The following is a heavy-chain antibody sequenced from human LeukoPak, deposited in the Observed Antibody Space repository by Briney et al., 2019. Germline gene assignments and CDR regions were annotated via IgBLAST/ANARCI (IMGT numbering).Heavy chain of an antibody. V-gene: IGHV4-61*02. D-gene: IGHD6-13*01. CDR1: GGSISSGSYY. CDR3: ARGVAAAGTIWFDP. J-gene: IGHJ5*02. Sequence: PSQTLSLTCTVPGGSISSGSYYWSWIRQPAGKGLEWIGRIYTSGSTNYNPSLKSRVTISVDTSKNQFSLKLSSMTAADTAVYYCARGVAAAGTIWFDPRGQGTLVTVSS. CDR2: IYTSGST.